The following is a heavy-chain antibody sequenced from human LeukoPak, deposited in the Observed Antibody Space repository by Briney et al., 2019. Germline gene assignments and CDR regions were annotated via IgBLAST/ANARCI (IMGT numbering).Heavy chain of an antibody. J-gene: IGHJ5*02. CDR2: ISYDGSNK. CDR3: AGSMVRGVIAGFDP. D-gene: IGHD3-10*01. Sequence: PGGSLRLSCAASGFTFSSYAMHWVRQAPGKGLEWVVVISYDGSNKYYADSVKGRFTISRDNSKNTLYLQMNSLRAEDTAVYYCAGSMVRGVIAGFDPWGQGTLVTVSS. V-gene: IGHV3-30-3*01. CDR1: GFTFSSYA.